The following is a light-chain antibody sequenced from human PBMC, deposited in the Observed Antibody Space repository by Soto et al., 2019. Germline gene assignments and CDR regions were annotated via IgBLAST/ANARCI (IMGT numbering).Light chain of an antibody. V-gene: IGLV2-23*01. CDR1: SSDIGSYDC. J-gene: IGLJ2*01. CDR3: CSYAGSNIFAV. Sequence: QSALTQPASVSGSPGQSITISCTGTSSDIGSYDCVSWYQWHPGKAPKLIIYEDYRRPSQISNRFSGSKSGNTASLTISGLQAEDEADYYCCSYAGSNIFAVFGGGTKLTVL. CDR2: EDY.